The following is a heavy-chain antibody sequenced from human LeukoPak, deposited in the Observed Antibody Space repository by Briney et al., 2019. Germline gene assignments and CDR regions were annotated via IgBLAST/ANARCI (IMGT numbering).Heavy chain of an antibody. Sequence: ASVKVSCKASGGTFSSYAISWVRQAPGQGLEWMGGIIPIFGTANYAQKFQGRVTITADESTSTAYMELSSLRSDDTAVYYCARDLNYYGSGSYYFDYWGQGTLVTVSS. V-gene: IGHV1-69*13. D-gene: IGHD3-10*01. J-gene: IGHJ4*02. CDR1: GGTFSSYA. CDR3: ARDLNYYGSGSYYFDY. CDR2: IIPIFGTA.